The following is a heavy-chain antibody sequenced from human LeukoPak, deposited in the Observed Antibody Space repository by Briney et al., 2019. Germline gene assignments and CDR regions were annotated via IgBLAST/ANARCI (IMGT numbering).Heavy chain of an antibody. D-gene: IGHD3-3*01. V-gene: IGHV4-59*01. CDR1: GGSISSYY. CDR3: ARAGGYDFWSGFYYYYGMDV. J-gene: IGHJ6*02. Sequence: SETLSLTCTVSGGSISSYYWSWIRQPPGKGLEWIGYIYYSGSTNYNPSLKSRVTISVDTSKNQFSLKLSSVTAADTAVYYCARAGGYDFWSGFYYYYGMDVWGQGTTVTVSS. CDR2: IYYSGST.